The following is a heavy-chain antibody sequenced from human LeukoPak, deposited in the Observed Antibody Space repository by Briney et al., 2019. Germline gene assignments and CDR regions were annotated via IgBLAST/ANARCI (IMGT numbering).Heavy chain of an antibody. CDR1: GGSISSHY. D-gene: IGHD6-13*01. V-gene: IGHV4-59*11. CDR3: ARTASEYSISWID. Sequence: PSETLSLACTVSGGSISSHYWSWIRQPPGKGLEWIGDIYYSGSTNYNPSLKSRVTMSVDTSKNQFSLKLSSVTAADTAVYYCARTASEYSISWIDWGQGTLVTVSS. J-gene: IGHJ1*01. CDR2: IYYSGST.